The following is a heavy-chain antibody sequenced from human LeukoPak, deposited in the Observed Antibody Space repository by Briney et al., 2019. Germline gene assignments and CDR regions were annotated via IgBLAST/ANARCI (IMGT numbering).Heavy chain of an antibody. J-gene: IGHJ4*02. D-gene: IGHD2-15*01. Sequence: SETLSLTCAVYGGSISSSNWWSWVRQAPGQGLEWIGEIYWSGRTNYNPSLKSRVSISLDKFNNQFSVKLTSVTAADTAVYYCARSFGYCDNGSCGDFDSWGQGTQVTVSS. CDR2: IYWSGRT. CDR3: ARSFGYCDNGSCGDFDS. V-gene: IGHV4-4*02. CDR1: GGSISSSNW.